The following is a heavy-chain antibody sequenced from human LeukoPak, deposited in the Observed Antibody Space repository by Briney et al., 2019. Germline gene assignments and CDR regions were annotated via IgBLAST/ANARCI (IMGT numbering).Heavy chain of an antibody. J-gene: IGHJ4*02. CDR1: GIDFRASG. CDR3: AREGGTVVIGRFDY. Sequence: GVSLRLSCAASGIDFRASGMHWVRQAPGMGLEWVTFIQTDGRDKYYAASVAGRFTISRDNSKNTVYLNMNNLRPDDTALYYGAREGGTVVIGRFDYWGQGTLVTVSS. V-gene: IGHV3-30*02. CDR2: IQTDGRDK. D-gene: IGHD2-2*01.